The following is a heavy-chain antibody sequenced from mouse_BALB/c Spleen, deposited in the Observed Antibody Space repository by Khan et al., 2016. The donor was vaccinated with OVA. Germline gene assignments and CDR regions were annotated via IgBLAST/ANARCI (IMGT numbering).Heavy chain of an antibody. CDR2: ISSGSTTI. CDR3: ARGYSGTMDY. D-gene: IGHD2-12*01. CDR1: GFTFSSSG. V-gene: IGHV5-17*02. Sequence: EVELVESGGGLVQPGGSRKLSCAASGFTFSSSGMHWVRQAPEKGLEWVAYISSGSTTIYYAATVKGRFTISRDNPKNTLFLQMTSLRSEDTAMYYCARGYSGTMDYWGQGTSVTVSS. J-gene: IGHJ4*01.